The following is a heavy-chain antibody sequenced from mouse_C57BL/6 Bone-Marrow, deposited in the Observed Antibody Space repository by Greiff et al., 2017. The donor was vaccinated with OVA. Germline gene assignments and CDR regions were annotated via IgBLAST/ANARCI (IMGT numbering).Heavy chain of an antibody. CDR3: AKGAYYGRYYVDY. D-gene: IGHD1-1*01. CDR2: IYPRSGTT. CDR1: GYTFTSYG. V-gene: IGHV1-81*01. J-gene: IGHJ2*01. Sequence: VKVVESGAELARPGASVKLSCKASGYTFTSYGISWVKQRTGQGLEWIGEIYPRSGTTSYNEKFKGKATLTADKSSSTAYMELRSRTSEDSAVYFCAKGAYYGRYYVDYWGQGTTLTVSS.